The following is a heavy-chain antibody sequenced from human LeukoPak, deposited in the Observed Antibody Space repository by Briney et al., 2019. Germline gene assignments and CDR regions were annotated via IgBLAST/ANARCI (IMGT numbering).Heavy chain of an antibody. CDR3: VKDIVGATIHDY. CDR2: IGDSGSTT. CDR1: GFTFSIYA. D-gene: IGHD1-26*01. V-gene: IGHV3-23*01. Sequence: PGGSLRLSCAASGFTFSIYAMSWVRQAPGRGLEWVSSIGDSGSTTYYADSVKGRFTISRDNSKNTLYLQMSSLRAEDTAVYYCVKDIVGATIHDYWGQGTLVTVSS. J-gene: IGHJ4*02.